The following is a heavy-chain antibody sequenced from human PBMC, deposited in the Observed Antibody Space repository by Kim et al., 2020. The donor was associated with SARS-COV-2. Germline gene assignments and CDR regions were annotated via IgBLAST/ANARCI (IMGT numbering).Heavy chain of an antibody. Sequence: SETLSLTCTVSGGSISSYYWSWIRQPPGKGLEWIGYIYYSGSTNYNPSLKSRVTISVDTSKNQFSLKLSSVTAADTAVYYCARGNPEKHPWAFDIWGQGTMVTVSS. V-gene: IGHV4-59*13. CDR1: GGSISSYY. CDR2: IYYSGST. J-gene: IGHJ3*02. CDR3: ARGNPEKHPWAFDI. D-gene: IGHD1-1*01.